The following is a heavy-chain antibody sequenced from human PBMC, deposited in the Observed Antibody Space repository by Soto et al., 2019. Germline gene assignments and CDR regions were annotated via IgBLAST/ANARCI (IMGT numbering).Heavy chain of an antibody. J-gene: IGHJ4*02. CDR2: ISTSGDNT. V-gene: IGHV3-23*01. CDR1: GFTFSTYA. D-gene: IGHD3-10*01. CDR3: ARNPILLWFNFDY. Sequence: EVPLLESGGGWVQPGGSLRLSCSDSGFTFSTYAMSWVRQAPGKGLEWVSSISTSGDNTYYADSVRGRFTISRDNSKNTLYLQMNGLRVEYTAVYYCARNPILLWFNFDYWGQGTLVTVSS.